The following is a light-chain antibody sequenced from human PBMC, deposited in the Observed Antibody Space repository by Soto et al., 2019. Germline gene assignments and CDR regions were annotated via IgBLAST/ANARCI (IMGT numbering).Light chain of an antibody. CDR3: QVWDSSSDHYV. J-gene: IGLJ1*01. CDR2: DDN. V-gene: IGLV3-21*02. Sequence: SYELTQPPSVSVAPGQTARISCGGNDIASKSVYWSQQKPGQAPVLVVYDDNDRPSGIPERLSGSNSGDTATLTISRVEAGDEADYYCQVWDSSSDHYVFGSGTKVTVL. CDR1: DIASKS.